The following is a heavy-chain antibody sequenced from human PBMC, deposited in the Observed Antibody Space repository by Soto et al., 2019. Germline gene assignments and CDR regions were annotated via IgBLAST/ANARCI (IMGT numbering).Heavy chain of an antibody. D-gene: IGHD1-20*01. CDR1: GFTFSSSA. CDR2: ISGSGGST. CDR3: AKGALREGITGAEGGDY. V-gene: IGHV3-23*01. J-gene: IGHJ4*02. Sequence: EVQLLESGGGLVQPGGSLRLSCAASGFTFSSSAMSWVRQAPGKGLEWVSGISGSGGSTYYADSVKGRFTISRDNSKNTLYLQMNSLRAEDTAVCYCAKGALREGITGAEGGDYWGQGTLVTVSS.